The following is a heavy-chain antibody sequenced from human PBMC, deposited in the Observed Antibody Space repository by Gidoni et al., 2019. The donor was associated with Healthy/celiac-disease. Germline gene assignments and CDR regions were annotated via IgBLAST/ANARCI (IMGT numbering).Heavy chain of an antibody. Sequence: QVQLVQSGAEVKKPGSSVKVSCKASGGTFSSYAISWVRQAPGQGLEWMGGIIPIFGTANYAQKFQGRVTITADESTSTAYMELSSLRSEDTAVYYCAIFPQRAGKVEYYFDYWGQGTLVTVSS. CDR2: IIPIFGTA. V-gene: IGHV1-69*01. CDR1: GGTFSSYA. J-gene: IGHJ4*02. D-gene: IGHD1-1*01. CDR3: AIFPQRAGKVEYYFDY.